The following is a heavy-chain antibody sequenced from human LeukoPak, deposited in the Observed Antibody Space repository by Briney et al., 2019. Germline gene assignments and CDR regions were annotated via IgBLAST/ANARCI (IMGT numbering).Heavy chain of an antibody. J-gene: IGHJ3*02. V-gene: IGHV4-61*02. D-gene: IGHD6-13*01. CDR2: INTSGST. CDR1: GGSISSGSYY. Sequence: SETLSLTCTVSGGSISSGSYYWSWIRQPAGKGPEWIGRINTSGSTNYNPSLNSRVTISMDTSKNQFSLKLSSVTAADTAVYYCARDTAAAGSAFDIWGQGTMVTVSS. CDR3: ARDTAAAGSAFDI.